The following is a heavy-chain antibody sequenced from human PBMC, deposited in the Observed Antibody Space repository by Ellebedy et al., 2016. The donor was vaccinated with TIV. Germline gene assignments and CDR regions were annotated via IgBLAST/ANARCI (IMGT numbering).Heavy chain of an antibody. V-gene: IGHV3-11*03. Sequence: GESLKISCVVSGFSFSDYHMDWLRQAPGKGLEWVSDLSHVSTYIRYADSVKGRFTISRDNAKNSLYLQMTSLRAEDTAVYYCASSVLLLGATGIFDAWGQGTLVTVSS. CDR3: ASSVLLLGATGIFDA. CDR1: GFSFSDYH. CDR2: LSHVSTYI. J-gene: IGHJ4*02. D-gene: IGHD1-26*01.